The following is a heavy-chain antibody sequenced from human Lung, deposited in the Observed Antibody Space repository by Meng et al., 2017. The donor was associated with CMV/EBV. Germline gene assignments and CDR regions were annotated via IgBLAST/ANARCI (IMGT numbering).Heavy chain of an antibody. CDR2: ISSSGSTK. CDR1: GFTFSSYT. V-gene: IGHV3-48*04. Sequence: GGSXRLSCAASGFTFSSYTMNWVRQAPGKGLEWVSYISSSGSTKYYADSLRGRFTISRDNAKNSLYLQMNSLRAEDTALYYCAKDRGATNRYGMDVWGQGTTVTVSS. J-gene: IGHJ6*02. D-gene: IGHD1-26*01. CDR3: AKDRGATNRYGMDV.